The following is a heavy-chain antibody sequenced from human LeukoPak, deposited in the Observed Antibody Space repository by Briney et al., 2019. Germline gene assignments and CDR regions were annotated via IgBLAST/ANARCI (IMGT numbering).Heavy chain of an antibody. CDR1: GYTFADYY. V-gene: IGHV1-2*02. D-gene: IGHD2-21*02. CDR3: ARSANPATAFDY. CDR2: ISPNSGGT. Sequence: EASVKVSCKASGYTFADYYMHWVRQAPGQGLEWMGWISPNSGGTNYAQNFQGRVTMTRDTSISTAYMELSRLRSDDTAVYYCARSANPATAFDYWGQGTLVTVSS. J-gene: IGHJ4*02.